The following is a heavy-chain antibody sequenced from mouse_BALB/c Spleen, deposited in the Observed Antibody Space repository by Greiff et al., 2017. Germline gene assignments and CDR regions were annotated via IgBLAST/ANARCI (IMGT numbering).Heavy chain of an antibody. J-gene: IGHJ3*01. CDR1: GFTFSDFY. D-gene: IGHD4-1*01. CDR2: SRNKANDYTT. V-gene: IGHV7-1*02. Sequence: EVKVVESGGGLVQPGGSLRLSCATSGFTFSDFYMEWVRQPPGKRLEWIAASRNKANDYTTEYSASVKGRFIVSRDTSQSILYLQMNALRAEDTAIYYCARDAGSGRGPFAYWGQGTLVTVSA. CDR3: ARDAGSGRGPFAY.